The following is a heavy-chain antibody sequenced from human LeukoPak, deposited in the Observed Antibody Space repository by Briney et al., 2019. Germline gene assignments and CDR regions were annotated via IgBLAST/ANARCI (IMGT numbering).Heavy chain of an antibody. CDR2: ISSGGSTI. J-gene: IGHJ4*02. CDR3: AKALNYVWGSYRYPYYFAY. CDR1: GFTFSSYE. Sequence: GGSLRLSCAASGFTFSSYEMNWVRQAPGKGLEWVSYISSGGSTIYYADSVKGGFTISRDNAKNSLYLQMNSLRAEDTAVYYCAKALNYVWGSYRYPYYFAYWGQGTLVTVSS. V-gene: IGHV3-48*03. D-gene: IGHD3-16*02.